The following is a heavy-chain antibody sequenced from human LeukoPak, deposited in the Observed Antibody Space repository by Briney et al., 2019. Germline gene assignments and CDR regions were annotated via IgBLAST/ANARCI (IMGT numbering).Heavy chain of an antibody. CDR3: ARDSYSSGWYVENWFDP. CDR2: IYYSGST. D-gene: IGHD6-19*01. J-gene: IGHJ5*02. Sequence: SETLSLTCTVSGGSISSSSYYWGWIRQPPGKGLEWIGSIYYSGSTYYNPSLKSQVTISVDTSKNQFSLKLSSVTAADTAVYYCARDSYSSGWYVENWFDPWGQGTLVTVSS. V-gene: IGHV4-39*02. CDR1: GGSISSSSYY.